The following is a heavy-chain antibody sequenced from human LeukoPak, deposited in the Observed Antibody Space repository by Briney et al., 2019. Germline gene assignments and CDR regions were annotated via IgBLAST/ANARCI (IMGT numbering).Heavy chain of an antibody. CDR1: GFTFSSYV. Sequence: PGGSLRLSCAASGFTFSSYVMSWVRQAPGKGLEWVSAISGSDGSTWYADSVKGRFTVSRDNSKNSLYLQMNSLRAEDTAVYYCVGLGENYWGQGTLVTVSS. D-gene: IGHD3-10*01. J-gene: IGHJ4*02. V-gene: IGHV3-23*01. CDR3: VGLGENY. CDR2: ISGSDGST.